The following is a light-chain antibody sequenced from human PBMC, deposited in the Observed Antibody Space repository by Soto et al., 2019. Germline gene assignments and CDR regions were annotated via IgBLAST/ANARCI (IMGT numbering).Light chain of an antibody. J-gene: IGLJ1*01. CDR2: EVT. Sequence: QSVLTQPASVSGSPGQSITIPCTGTSSDVGGYNFVSWYQQHPGKAPKLMIYEVTSRPSGVSNRFSGSKSGNTASLTISGLQAEDEDDYYCNSYTTSSTLVFGTGTKVT. CDR1: SSDVGGYNF. CDR3: NSYTTSSTLV. V-gene: IGLV2-14*03.